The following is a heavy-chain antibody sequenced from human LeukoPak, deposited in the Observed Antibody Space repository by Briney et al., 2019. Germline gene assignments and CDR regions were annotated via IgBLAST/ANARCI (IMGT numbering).Heavy chain of an antibody. D-gene: IGHD3-3*01. CDR1: GFTFSSYA. Sequence: GGSLRLSCAASGFTFSSYAMSWVRQAPGKGLEWVSAISGSGGSTYYADSVKGRFTISRDNSKNTLYLQMSSLRTEDTAVYYCSKRWDFWSGYNDFWGQGTLVTVSS. CDR3: SKRWDFWSGYNDF. CDR2: ISGSGGST. V-gene: IGHV3-23*01. J-gene: IGHJ4*02.